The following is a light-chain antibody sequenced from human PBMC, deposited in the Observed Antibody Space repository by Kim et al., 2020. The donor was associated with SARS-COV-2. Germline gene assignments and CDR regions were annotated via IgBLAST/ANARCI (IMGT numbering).Light chain of an antibody. J-gene: IGLJ3*02. CDR1: NIGSKS. V-gene: IGLV3-21*04. CDR2: YDD. Sequence: SSELTQPPSVSAAPRKTATITCGGNNIGSKSVHWYQQKPGQAPVLVIYYDDVRPSGIPERFTGSESGDTATLTIRTVDAGDEAGYHCQLWDIGSDHPVFGGGTQLTVL. CDR3: QLWDIGSDHPV.